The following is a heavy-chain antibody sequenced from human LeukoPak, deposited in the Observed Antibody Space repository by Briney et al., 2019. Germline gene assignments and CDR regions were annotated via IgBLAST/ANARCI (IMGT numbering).Heavy chain of an antibody. Sequence: PGGSLRLSCAASGFTFSSYAMYWVRQAPGTGLEWVAVISYDGNNKYYADSVKGRFTISRGNSKKTLYLQMNSLRAEDTAVYVCARGYDYCDYGMDVWGQGTTVTVSS. CDR2: ISYDGNNK. V-gene: IGHV3-30-3*01. CDR1: GFTFSSYA. D-gene: IGHD5-12*01. J-gene: IGHJ6*02. CDR3: ARGYDYCDYGMDV.